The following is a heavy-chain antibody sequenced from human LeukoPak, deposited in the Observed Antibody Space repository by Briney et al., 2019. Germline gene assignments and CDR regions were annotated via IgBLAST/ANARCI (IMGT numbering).Heavy chain of an antibody. CDR1: GGSISSYY. V-gene: IGHV4-4*07. CDR3: ARSKYYYGSGSYPALLSNYYYYMDV. D-gene: IGHD3-10*01. CDR2: IYTSGST. Sequence: SETLSLTCTVSGGSISSYYWSWIRQPAGKGLEWIGRIYTSGSTNYNPSLKSRVTMSVDTSKNQFSLKLSSVTAADTAVYYCARSKYYYGSGSYPALLSNYYYYMDVWGKGTTVTVSS. J-gene: IGHJ6*03.